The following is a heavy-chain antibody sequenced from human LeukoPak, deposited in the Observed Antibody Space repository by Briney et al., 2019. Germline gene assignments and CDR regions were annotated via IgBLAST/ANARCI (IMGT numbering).Heavy chain of an antibody. D-gene: IGHD4-17*01. Sequence: GGSLRLSCAASGFTLTTYAMTWVHQAPGKGLEWVSGITASGPTTYYADSVKGRFTFPRDNSKNTLYLQMNSLRAEDTAVYYCAKDADDYVSYFDYWGQGTLVTVSS. CDR3: AKDADDYVSYFDY. CDR2: ITASGPTT. CDR1: GFTLTTYA. V-gene: IGHV3-23*01. J-gene: IGHJ4*02.